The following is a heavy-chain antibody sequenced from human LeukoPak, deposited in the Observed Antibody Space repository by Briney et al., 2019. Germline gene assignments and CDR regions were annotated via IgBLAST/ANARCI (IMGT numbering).Heavy chain of an antibody. CDR3: ARPYDRGAFDI. J-gene: IGHJ3*02. V-gene: IGHV4-31*03. Sequence: SSETLSLTCTVSGGSISSCGYYWSWIRQHPGKGLEWIGYIYYSGSTYYNPSLKSRVTISVDTSKNQFSLKLSSVTAADTAVYYCARPYDRGAFDIWGQGTMVTVSS. D-gene: IGHD1-26*01. CDR2: IYYSGST. CDR1: GGSISSCGYY.